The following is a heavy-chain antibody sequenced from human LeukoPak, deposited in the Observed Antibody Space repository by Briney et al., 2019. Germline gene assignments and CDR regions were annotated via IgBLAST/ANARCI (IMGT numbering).Heavy chain of an antibody. CDR1: GDSISSGSYY. J-gene: IGHJ5*02. CDR2: IYTSGST. V-gene: IGHV4-61*02. D-gene: IGHD1-26*01. Sequence: PSETLSLTCTVSGDSISSGSYYWSWIRQPAGRGLEWIGRIYTSGSTNYNPSLKSRVTISVDTSKNQFSLKLTSVIAADTAVYYCARVSGNPWGQGTLVTVSS. CDR3: ARVSGNP.